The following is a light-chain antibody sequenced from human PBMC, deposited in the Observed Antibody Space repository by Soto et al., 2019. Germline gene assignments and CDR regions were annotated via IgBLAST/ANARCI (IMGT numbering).Light chain of an antibody. J-gene: IGKJ3*01. Sequence: DIVMTQSPATLSVSPGERATLSCRASQGVGGDLAWYQQKPGQAPSLLISGSSIRATGIPKRFSGSASGTNLTITISSLEPEDCEVFDGQQYGSSPFTFGPGTKVDIK. CDR3: QQYGSSPFT. CDR1: QGVGGD. CDR2: GSS. V-gene: IGKV3-20*01.